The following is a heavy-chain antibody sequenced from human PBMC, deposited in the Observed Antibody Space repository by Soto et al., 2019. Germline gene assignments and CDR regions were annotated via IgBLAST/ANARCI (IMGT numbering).Heavy chain of an antibody. CDR2: IWYDGSYQ. J-gene: IGHJ4*02. V-gene: IGHV3-33*01. D-gene: IGHD6-19*01. Sequence: GGSLRLSCAASGFTFSSYGMHWVRQAPGKGLEWVAVIWYDGSYQYYADSVKGRFTISRDNSKNTLHLQMNSLRAEDTAVYYCARATSGWYPHFDYWGQGTLVTVSS. CDR3: ARATSGWYPHFDY. CDR1: GFTFSSYG.